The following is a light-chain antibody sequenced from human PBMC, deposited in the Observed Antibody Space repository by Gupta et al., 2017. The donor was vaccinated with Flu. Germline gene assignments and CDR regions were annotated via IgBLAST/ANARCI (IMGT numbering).Light chain of an antibody. CDR1: SSNIGSNI. Sequence: QSVLTQPPSASGTPGQRVPISCSGSSSNIGSNIVNWYQQLPGSTPELIIYNNDQRPSGVPDRFSGSKSGTSASLAISGLQSEVEADYYCAAWDDSLIAYVFGTGTKVTVL. CDR2: NND. V-gene: IGLV1-44*01. CDR3: AAWDDSLIAYV. J-gene: IGLJ1*01.